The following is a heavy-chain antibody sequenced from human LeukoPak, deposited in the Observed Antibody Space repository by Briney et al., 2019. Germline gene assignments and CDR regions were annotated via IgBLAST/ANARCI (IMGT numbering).Heavy chain of an antibody. CDR2: IWYDGSNK. Sequence: GGSLRLSCAASGFTFSSYGMHWVRQAPGKGLEWVAVIWYDGSNKYYADSVKGRFTISRDNSKNTLYLQMNSLRAEDTAVYYCARETMRASFDYWGQGTLVTVSS. V-gene: IGHV3-33*01. D-gene: IGHD1-14*01. J-gene: IGHJ4*02. CDR3: ARETMRASFDY. CDR1: GFTFSSYG.